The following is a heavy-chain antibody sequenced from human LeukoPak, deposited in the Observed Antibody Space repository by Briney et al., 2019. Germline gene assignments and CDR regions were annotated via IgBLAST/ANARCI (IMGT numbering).Heavy chain of an antibody. J-gene: IGHJ6*03. CDR3: ASPAVAAYYYYMDV. CDR2: IIPIFGTA. D-gene: IGHD6-19*01. Sequence: ASVKVSCKASGYTFTSYGISWVRQAPGQGLEWMGGIIPIFGTANYAQKFQGRVTITADESTSTAYMELSSLRSEDTAVYYCASPAVAAYYYYMDVWGKGTTVTISS. V-gene: IGHV1-69*13. CDR1: GYTFTSYG.